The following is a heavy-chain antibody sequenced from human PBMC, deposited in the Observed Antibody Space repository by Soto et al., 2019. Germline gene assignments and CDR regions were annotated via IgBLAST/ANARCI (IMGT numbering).Heavy chain of an antibody. CDR2: ISANNGNT. CDR3: ARGYCSGGSCYSLIDY. CDR1: GYTFTSYG. D-gene: IGHD2-15*01. Sequence: QVPLVQSGAEVKKPGASVKVSCKASGYTFTSYGISWVRQAPGQGLEWMGWISANNGNTNYALKVQGRVTMTTDTSTSTAYMELRSLRSDDTAVYYCARGYCSGGSCYSLIDYWGQGTLVTVSS. V-gene: IGHV1-18*01. J-gene: IGHJ4*02.